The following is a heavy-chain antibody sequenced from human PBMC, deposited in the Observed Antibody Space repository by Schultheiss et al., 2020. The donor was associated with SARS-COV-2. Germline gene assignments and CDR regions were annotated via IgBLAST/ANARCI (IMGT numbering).Heavy chain of an antibody. Sequence: SETLSLTCAVYGGSFSGYYWSWIRQPPGKGLEWIGEINHSGSTNYNPSLKSRVTISVDTSKNQFSLKLSSVTAADTAVYYCARDGYSYGTFGYWGQGTLVTVSS. J-gene: IGHJ4*02. V-gene: IGHV4-34*01. D-gene: IGHD5-18*01. CDR1: GGSFSGYY. CDR2: INHSGST. CDR3: ARDGYSYGTFGY.